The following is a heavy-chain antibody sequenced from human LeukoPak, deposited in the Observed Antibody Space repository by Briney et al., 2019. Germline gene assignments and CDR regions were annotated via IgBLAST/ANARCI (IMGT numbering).Heavy chain of an antibody. CDR1: GFTFSTYR. J-gene: IGHJ4*02. Sequence: GGSLRLSCAASGFTFSTYRMDWVRQAPGQGLEWVSSISSTSNYIYYADSVRGRFTISRDNAKNSLYLQMNSLRAEDTAVYYCARGPPFGRDCSTTSCYQDYWGQGTLVTVSS. CDR3: ARGPPFGRDCSTTSCYQDY. D-gene: IGHD2-2*01. V-gene: IGHV3-21*01. CDR2: ISSTSNYI.